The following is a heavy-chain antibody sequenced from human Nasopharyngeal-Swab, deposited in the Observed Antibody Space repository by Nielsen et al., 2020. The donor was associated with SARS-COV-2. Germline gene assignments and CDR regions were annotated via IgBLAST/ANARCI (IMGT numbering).Heavy chain of an antibody. CDR2: IYYSGST. V-gene: IGHV4-59*08. CDR1: GGSISSYY. CDR3: ARLGSGSYSDY. D-gene: IGHD3-10*01. Sequence: SETLSLTCTVSGGSISSYYWSWIRQPPGKGLEWIGYIYYSGSTNYNPSLKSRVTISVDTSKNQFSLKLSSVTAADTAVYYCARLGSGSYSDYWGQGTLVTVSS. J-gene: IGHJ4*02.